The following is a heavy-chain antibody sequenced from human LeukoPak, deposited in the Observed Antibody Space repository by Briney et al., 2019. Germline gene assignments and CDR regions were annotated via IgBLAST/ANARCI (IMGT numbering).Heavy chain of an antibody. Sequence: GGSLRLSCAASGFTFSSYWMSWVRQAPGKGLEWVANIKQDGSEKYYVDSVKGRFTISRDNAKNTLYLQMNSLRVEDAAVYYCARDSDGYNFWGQGTLVTVSS. CDR2: IKQDGSEK. J-gene: IGHJ4*02. CDR3: ARDSDGYNF. V-gene: IGHV3-7*01. CDR1: GFTFSSYW. D-gene: IGHD5-24*01.